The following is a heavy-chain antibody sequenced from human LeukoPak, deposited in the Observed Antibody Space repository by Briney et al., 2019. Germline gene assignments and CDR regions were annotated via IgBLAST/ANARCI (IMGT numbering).Heavy chain of an antibody. Sequence: GGSLRLSCAASGFTFSSYSMNWVRQAPGKGLEWVSSISSSSSYIYYADSVKGRFTISRDNAKNSLYLQMNSLRAEDTAVYYCARVAPNYYYYGMDVWGQGTTVTVSS. CDR3: ARVAPNYYYYGMDV. CDR1: GFTFSSYS. J-gene: IGHJ6*02. V-gene: IGHV3-21*01. CDR2: ISSSSSYI.